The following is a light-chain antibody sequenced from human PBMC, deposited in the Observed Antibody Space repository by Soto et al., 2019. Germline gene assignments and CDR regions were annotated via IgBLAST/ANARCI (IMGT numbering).Light chain of an antibody. V-gene: IGKV1-39*01. CDR1: QNIDRC. J-gene: IGKJ4*01. CDR3: QQSNRVPSLT. CDR2: AAS. Sequence: DNQMTQSPSSLSASVGDRVTITCRASQNIDRCLTWYQQKPGKAPKLLIYAASSLQSGVPSRFSGIGSGTDFTLTISSLQAEDFATYYCQQSNRVPSLTFGGGTKVEI.